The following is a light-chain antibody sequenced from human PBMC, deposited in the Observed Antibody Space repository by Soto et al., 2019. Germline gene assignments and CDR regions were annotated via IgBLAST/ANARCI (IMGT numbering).Light chain of an antibody. CDR2: DVS. J-gene: IGLJ1*01. CDR3: SSYTSSSTPLYV. CDR1: SSDVCGYNY. V-gene: IGLV2-14*01. Sequence: QSALTQPASVSGSPGRSITISCTGTSSDVCGYNYVSWYQQHPGKAPKLMIYDVSNRPSGVSNRFSGSKSGNTASLTISGLQAEDEADYYCSSYTSSSTPLYVFGNGTKVTVL.